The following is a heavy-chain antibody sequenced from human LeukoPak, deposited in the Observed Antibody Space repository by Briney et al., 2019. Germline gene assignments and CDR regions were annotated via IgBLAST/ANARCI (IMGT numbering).Heavy chain of an antibody. CDR3: AREPYYYDSSGQNEYFQH. J-gene: IGHJ1*01. CDR2: INPNSGGT. V-gene: IGHV1-2*02. Sequence: ASVKVSCKASGYTFTGYYMHWVRQAPGQGLEWMGWINPNSGGTNYAQKFQGRVTMTRDTSISTAYMELSRLRPDDTAVYYCAREPYYYDSSGQNEYFQHWGQGTLVTVSS. D-gene: IGHD3-22*01. CDR1: GYTFTGYY.